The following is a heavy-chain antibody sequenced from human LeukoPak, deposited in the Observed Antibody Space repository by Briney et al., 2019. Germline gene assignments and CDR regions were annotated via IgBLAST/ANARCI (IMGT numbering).Heavy chain of an antibody. V-gene: IGHV3-49*04. CDR3: TRGTMVRGAKYYFDS. CDR1: GFNFGGYA. CDR2: IRSEAHGGTS. D-gene: IGHD3-10*01. J-gene: IGHJ4*02. Sequence: PGGSLRLSCLASGFNFGGYAMTWVRQAPGKGLEWISLIRSEAHGGTSEYAASVRGRFTISRDDSHSTVVLQMNSLRIEDTGVYLCTRGTMVRGAKYYFDSWGQGALVTVSS.